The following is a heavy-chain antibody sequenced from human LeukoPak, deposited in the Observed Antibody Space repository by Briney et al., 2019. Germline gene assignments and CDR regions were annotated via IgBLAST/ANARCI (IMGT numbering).Heavy chain of an antibody. CDR1: GLPISRYY. V-gene: IGHV4-59*12. CDR2: IYSGGGT. CDR3: AGRDDSYGYRWYCDL. J-gene: IGHJ2*01. D-gene: IGHD5-18*01. Sequence: PSEPLSLPYTVSGLPISRYYGRWPRPPPGEGVVWLGYIYSGGGTNYTPSLKSRVTISVDPSKNRSSRKLSSVPAADRAVYYCAGRDDSYGYRWYCDLWGRSALVTVSS.